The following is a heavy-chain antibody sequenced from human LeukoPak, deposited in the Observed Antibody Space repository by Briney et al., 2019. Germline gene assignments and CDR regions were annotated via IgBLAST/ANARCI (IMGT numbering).Heavy chain of an antibody. D-gene: IGHD5-24*01. J-gene: IGHJ3*02. CDR2: ISYDGSNK. CDR3: ARWLQLGAFDI. Sequence: GGSLRLSCAASGFTFSSYAMHWVRQAPGKGLEWVAVISYDGSNKYYADSVKGRFTISGDNSKNTLYLQMNSLRAEDTAVYYCARWLQLGAFDIWGQGTMVTVSS. CDR1: GFTFSSYA. V-gene: IGHV3-30-3*01.